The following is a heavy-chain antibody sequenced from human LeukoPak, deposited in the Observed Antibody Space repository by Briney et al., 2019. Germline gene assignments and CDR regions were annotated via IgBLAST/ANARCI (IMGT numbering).Heavy chain of an antibody. J-gene: IGHJ4*02. Sequence: SETLSLTCTVSGGSISSYYWSWIRQPPGKGLEWIGYIYYSGSTNYNLSLKSRVIISVDTSKNQFSLKLSSVTAADTAVYYCARGVVPAARRSLGRFYFDYWGQGTLVTVSS. CDR1: GGSISSYY. D-gene: IGHD2-2*01. CDR3: ARGVVPAARRSLGRFYFDY. V-gene: IGHV4-59*01. CDR2: IYYSGST.